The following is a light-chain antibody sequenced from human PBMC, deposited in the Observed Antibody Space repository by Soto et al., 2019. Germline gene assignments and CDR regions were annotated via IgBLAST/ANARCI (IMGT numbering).Light chain of an antibody. J-gene: IGKJ4*01. CDR2: DAS. CDR3: QQRSNWPPLT. V-gene: IGKV3-11*01. CDR1: QSVSSY. Sequence: EIVLTQSPATLSCSPGERATLSCRASQSVSSYLAWYQQKPGQAPRLLIYDASNRATGIPARFSGSGSGTDFTLTISSLEPEDFAVYYCQQRSNWPPLTFGGGTKVDIK.